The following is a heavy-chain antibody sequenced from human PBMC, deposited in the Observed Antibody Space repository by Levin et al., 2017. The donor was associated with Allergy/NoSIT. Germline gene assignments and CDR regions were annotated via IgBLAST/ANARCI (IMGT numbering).Heavy chain of an antibody. D-gene: IGHD2-2*01. Sequence: PGGSLRLSCAASGFTFSSYDMHWVRQATGKGLEWVSGIGTTGDTSYPDSVKGRFTSSRENAKSSLYLQLNSLRAGDTAVYYCARGALGYCSSTSCLTFDSWGQGTLVTVSS. CDR2: IGTTGDT. CDR1: GFTFSSYD. CDR3: ARGALGYCSSTSCLTFDS. V-gene: IGHV3-13*01. J-gene: IGHJ4*02.